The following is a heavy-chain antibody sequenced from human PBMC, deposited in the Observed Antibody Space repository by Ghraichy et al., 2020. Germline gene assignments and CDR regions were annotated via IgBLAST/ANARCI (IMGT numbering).Heavy chain of an antibody. CDR3: ARGSKVVRFYYYDGMDV. V-gene: IGHV3-48*02. Sequence: GGSLRLSCAASGFTFSGYSMNWVRQAPGKGLEWLSYISSTSRSTFYADSVKGRFTISRDNAKNSLYLQMKSLRDEDTAVYYCARGSKVVRFYYYDGMDVWGQGTTVTVSS. CDR1: GFTFSGYS. CDR2: ISSTSRST. D-gene: IGHD4-23*01. J-gene: IGHJ6*02.